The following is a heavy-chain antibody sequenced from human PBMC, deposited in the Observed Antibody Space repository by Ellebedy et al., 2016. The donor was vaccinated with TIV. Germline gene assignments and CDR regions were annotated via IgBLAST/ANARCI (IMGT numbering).Heavy chain of an antibody. CDR1: GFTFTTYW. J-gene: IGHJ4*02. V-gene: IGHV3-7*01. CDR3: VRDKREGPTIFDY. CDR2: INEDATKK. Sequence: GGSLRLSCAASGFTFTTYWMNWVRQAPGKGLEWVANINEDATKKYYVDSVKGRFSISRDNAKNSLDLQMNSLIAEDTAVYYCVRDKREGPTIFDYWGRGTLVSVSS. D-gene: IGHD4/OR15-4a*01.